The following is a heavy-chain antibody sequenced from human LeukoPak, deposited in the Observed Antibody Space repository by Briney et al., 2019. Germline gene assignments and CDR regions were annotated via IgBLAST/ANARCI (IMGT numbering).Heavy chain of an antibody. CDR2: ISGSGGST. V-gene: IGHV3-23*01. J-gene: IGHJ4*02. CDR1: GFTFSSYA. CDR3: ARDSQYYYDSSGFDY. Sequence: PGGSLRLSCAASGFTFSSYAMSWVRQAPGKGLEWVSAISGSGGSTYYADSVKGRFTISRDNSKNTLYLQMNSLRAEDTAVYYCARDSQYYYDSSGFDYWGQGTLVTVSS. D-gene: IGHD3-22*01.